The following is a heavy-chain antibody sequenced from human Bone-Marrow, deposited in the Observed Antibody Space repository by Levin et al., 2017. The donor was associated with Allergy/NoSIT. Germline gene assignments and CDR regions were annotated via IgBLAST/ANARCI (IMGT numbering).Heavy chain of an antibody. V-gene: IGHV3-30*03. CDR2: ISYDGKSH. CDR3: ARDHGRYPNWDFYFDGMDV. D-gene: IGHD1-26*01. CDR1: GFSLYNYG. J-gene: IGHJ6*02. Sequence: GESLKISCEVSGFSLYNYGMHWVRQAPGKGLEWVGVISYDGKSHHYADSVKGRFAISRDNSKYMVYLQMDRLRVEDTATYYCARDHGRYPNWDFYFDGMDVWGLGTTVTVS.